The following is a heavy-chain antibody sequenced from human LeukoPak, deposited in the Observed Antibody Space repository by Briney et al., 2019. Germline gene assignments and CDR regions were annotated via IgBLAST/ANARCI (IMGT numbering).Heavy chain of an antibody. CDR1: GFTFNNYA. J-gene: IGHJ3*02. CDR2: ISGSGGST. V-gene: IGHV3-23*01. Sequence: PGGSLRLSCAASGFTFNNYAMSWVRQAPGKGLEWVSAISGSGGSTYYADSVKGRFTISRDNSKNTLYLQMNSLRAEDTAVYYCAKEGSGSNHYASDIWGQGTMVTVSS. D-gene: IGHD1-26*01. CDR3: AKEGSGSNHYASDI.